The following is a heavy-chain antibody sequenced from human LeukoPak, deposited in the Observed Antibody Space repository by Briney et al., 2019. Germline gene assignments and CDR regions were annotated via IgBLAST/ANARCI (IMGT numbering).Heavy chain of an antibody. CDR2: IKQDGSEK. CDR1: GFTFSNYW. Sequence: PGGSLRLSCTASGFTFSNYWMTWVRQAPGKGLEWVASIKQDGSEKQYVGSVRGRFTISRDNAKNVLDLQMDSLTAEDTALYYCAKDIHYSPSDYWGQGTLVTVSS. CDR3: AKDIHYSPSDY. J-gene: IGHJ4*02. D-gene: IGHD2-15*01. V-gene: IGHV3-7*01.